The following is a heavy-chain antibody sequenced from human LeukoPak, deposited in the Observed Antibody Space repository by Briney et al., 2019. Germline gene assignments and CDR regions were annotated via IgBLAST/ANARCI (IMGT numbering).Heavy chain of an antibody. CDR3: AKGATTRSTVITYYFDN. J-gene: IGHJ4*02. V-gene: IGHV3-23*01. CDR2: IRGSGVTT. D-gene: IGHD4-17*01. CDR1: GFTFSTYA. Sequence: GGSLRLSCAASGFTFSTYAMSWVRQAPGKGLAWVSGIRGSGVTTYYTDSVKGRFTISRDNAKNTLYLQIDTMRAEDTAVYYCAKGATTRSTVITYYFDNWGQGTLVTVSS.